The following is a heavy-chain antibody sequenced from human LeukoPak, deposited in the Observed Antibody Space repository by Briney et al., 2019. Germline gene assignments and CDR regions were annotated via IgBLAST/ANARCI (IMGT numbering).Heavy chain of an antibody. D-gene: IGHD3-10*01. CDR3: ARAVGYYGSGSFGWFDP. Sequence: SETLSLTCTVSGGSISSYYWSWIRQPAGKGLEWIGRIYTSGSTKYNPSLKSRVTMSVDTSKNQFSLKLNSVTAADTAVYYCARAVGYYGSGSFGWFDPWGQGTLVTVSS. CDR2: IYTSGST. CDR1: GGSISSYY. V-gene: IGHV4-4*07. J-gene: IGHJ5*02.